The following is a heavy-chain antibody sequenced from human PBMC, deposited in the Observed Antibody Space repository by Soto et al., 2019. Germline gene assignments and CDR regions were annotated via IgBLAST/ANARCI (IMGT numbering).Heavy chain of an antibody. CDR3: AGEGATSVPGGGDAFDI. CDR2: IIPIFGTA. D-gene: IGHD4-17*01. Sequence: QVQLVQSGAEVKKPGSSVKVSCKASGGTFSSYAISWVRQAPGQGLEWMGGIIPIFGTANYAQKFQGRVTMTGEDSTSPDHMDLSRLRLEDTAVCYCAGEGATSVPGGGDAFDIWGQGTMVTVSS. V-gene: IGHV1-69*12. CDR1: GGTFSSYA. J-gene: IGHJ3*02.